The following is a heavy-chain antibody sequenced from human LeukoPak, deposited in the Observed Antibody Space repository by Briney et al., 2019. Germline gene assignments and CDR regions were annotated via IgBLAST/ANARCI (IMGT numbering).Heavy chain of an antibody. J-gene: IGHJ5*02. CDR2: ISSSTNYI. CDR1: GFTFSSYS. CDR3: ASDYTRTTGWSDP. D-gene: IGHD1-1*01. V-gene: IGHV3-21*01. Sequence: PGGSLRLSCAASGFTFSSYSMNWVRQAPGKGLEWVSSISSSTNYIYYADSVKGRFTISRDNANNSLYLQMSSLRAEDTAVYYCASDYTRTTGWSDPWGQGTLVTVSS.